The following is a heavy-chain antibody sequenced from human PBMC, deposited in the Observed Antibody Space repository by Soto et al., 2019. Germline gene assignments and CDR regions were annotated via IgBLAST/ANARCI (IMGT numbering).Heavy chain of an antibody. CDR3: AREGGRLTVQDTRPFDY. D-gene: IGHD3-16*01. V-gene: IGHV1-69*12. Sequence: QVQLVQSGAEVKKPGSSVKVSCKASGGTFSSYAISWVRQAPGQGLEWMGGIIPIFGTANYAQKFQGRVTITADESTSTAYMELSSLRSEAMAVYYCAREGGRLTVQDTRPFDYWGQGTLVTVSS. J-gene: IGHJ4*02. CDR1: GGTFSSYA. CDR2: IIPIFGTA.